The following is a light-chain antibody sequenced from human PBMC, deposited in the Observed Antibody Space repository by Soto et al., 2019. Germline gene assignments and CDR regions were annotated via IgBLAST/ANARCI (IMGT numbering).Light chain of an antibody. CDR2: SAS. CDR3: QQGHNWPLT. CDR1: QSISTE. Sequence: EIVMTQSPATLSVSPGERATLSCRASQSISTELAGYQQQPGQPPRLLLYSASTRATGFPARFTGSGSGSDFTLTISGLQSEDFAVYYCQQGHNWPLTFGQGTRLAI. J-gene: IGKJ2*01. V-gene: IGKV3-15*01.